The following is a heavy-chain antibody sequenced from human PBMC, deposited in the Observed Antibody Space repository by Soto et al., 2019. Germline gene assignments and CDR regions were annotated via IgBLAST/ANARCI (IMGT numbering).Heavy chain of an antibody. CDR1: GFTFGNYA. V-gene: IGHV3-23*01. CDR2: LSGSSLNT. Sequence: EARLLESGGGLVQPGGSLRLSCEGSGFTFGNYAMTWVRQGPGRGLEWVSALSGSSLNTYYAHSVKGRFTISRDNSKNTMYLEMNSLRVDDTAVYYCTTQFFLSSRKPPEDVWGQGTPVAVSS. CDR3: TTQFFLSSRKPPEDV. J-gene: IGHJ6*02.